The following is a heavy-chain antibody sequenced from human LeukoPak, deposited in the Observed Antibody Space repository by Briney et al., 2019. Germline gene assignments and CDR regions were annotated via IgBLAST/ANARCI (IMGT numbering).Heavy chain of an antibody. CDR2: IFGNGGST. V-gene: IGHV3-23*01. CDR1: GFRFYSYA. D-gene: IGHD6-13*01. Sequence: GGSLRVSCAASGFRFYSYAMSWVRQAPGKGLEWVSGIFGNGGSTHYADSVKGRFTISRDNSKNTLYLQMNSLRAEDTAVYYCAKDRSWSLHYGMDVWGQGTTVTVSS. J-gene: IGHJ6*02. CDR3: AKDRSWSLHYGMDV.